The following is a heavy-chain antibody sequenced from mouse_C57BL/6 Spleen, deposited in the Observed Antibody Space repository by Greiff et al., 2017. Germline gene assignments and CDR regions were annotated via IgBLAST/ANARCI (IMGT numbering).Heavy chain of an antibody. Sequence: VQLQQSGAELVKPGASVKISCKASGYAFSSYWMNWVKQRPGKGLEWIGQIYPGDGDTNYNGKFKGKATLTADKSSSPAYMQRSSLTSEDSAVYICARRGEYYSSSCEYGGQSATLTVSS. J-gene: IGHJ2*01. CDR3: ARRGEYYSSSCEY. CDR2: IYPGDGDT. V-gene: IGHV1-80*01. CDR1: GYAFSSYW. D-gene: IGHD1-1*01.